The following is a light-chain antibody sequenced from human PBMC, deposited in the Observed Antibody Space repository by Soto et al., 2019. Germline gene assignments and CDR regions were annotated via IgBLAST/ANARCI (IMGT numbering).Light chain of an antibody. CDR2: GNS. CDR3: QSYDSSLSVHVV. CDR1: SSNIGAGYD. V-gene: IGLV1-40*01. J-gene: IGLJ2*01. Sequence: QSVLTQPPSVSGAPGQRVTISCTGSSSNIGAGYDVHWYQQLPGTAPKLLIYGNSNRPSGVPDRFSGSKSGTSATLAITGLQAEYEADYYCQSYDSSLSVHVVFGGGTQLTVL.